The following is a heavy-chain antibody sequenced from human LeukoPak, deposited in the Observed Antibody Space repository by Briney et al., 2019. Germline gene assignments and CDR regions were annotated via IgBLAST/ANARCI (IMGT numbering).Heavy chain of an antibody. V-gene: IGHV3-23*01. Sequence: GGSLRLSCAASGFTFSSYAMSWVRQAPGKGLEWVPAISGSGGSTYYADSVKGRFTISRDNSRDTLYLQMNSLRVDDTAVYYCAKGIAVAGTELADWGQGTLVTVSA. CDR3: AKGIAVAGTELAD. J-gene: IGHJ4*02. CDR2: ISGSGGST. D-gene: IGHD6-19*01. CDR1: GFTFSSYA.